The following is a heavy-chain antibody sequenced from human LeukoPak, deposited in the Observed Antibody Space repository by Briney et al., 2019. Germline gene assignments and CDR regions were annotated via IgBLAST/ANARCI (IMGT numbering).Heavy chain of an antibody. Sequence: GGSLRLSCAASGFTFSSYWMSWVRQAPGKGLEWVANIKQDGSEKYYVDSVKGRFTISRDNAKNSLYLQMNSLRAEDTAVYYCARDPLGIPPVGYYSMDVWGQGTTVTVSS. V-gene: IGHV3-7*01. J-gene: IGHJ6*02. CDR3: ARDPLGIPPVGYYSMDV. D-gene: IGHD7-27*01. CDR1: GFTFSSYW. CDR2: IKQDGSEK.